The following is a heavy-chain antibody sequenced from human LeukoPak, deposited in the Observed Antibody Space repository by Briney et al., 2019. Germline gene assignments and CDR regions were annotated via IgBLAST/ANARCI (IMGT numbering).Heavy chain of an antibody. J-gene: IGHJ4*02. CDR3: ARASTHSDY. CDR2: INHSGST. D-gene: IGHD1-1*01. CDR1: GGSFSGYY. Sequence: PSETLSLTCAVYGGSFSGYYWSWIRQPPGKGLEWIGEINHSGSTNYNPSLKSRATISVDTSKNQFSLKLSSVTAADTAVYYCARASTHSDYWGQGTLVTVSS. V-gene: IGHV4-34*01.